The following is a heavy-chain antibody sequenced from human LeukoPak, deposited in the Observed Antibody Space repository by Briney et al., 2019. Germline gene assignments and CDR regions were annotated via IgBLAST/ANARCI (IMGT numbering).Heavy chain of an antibody. CDR1: GFTFSSYG. Sequence: GRSLRLSCAASGFTFSSYGMHWVRQAPGKGLEWVAVISYDGSNKYYADSVKGRFTISRDNSKNTLYLQMNSLRAEDTAVYYCARDPSPYGYYYYGMDVWSQGTTVTVSS. J-gene: IGHJ6*02. V-gene: IGHV3-30*03. CDR3: ARDPSPYGYYYYGMDV. CDR2: ISYDGSNK. D-gene: IGHD2-21*01.